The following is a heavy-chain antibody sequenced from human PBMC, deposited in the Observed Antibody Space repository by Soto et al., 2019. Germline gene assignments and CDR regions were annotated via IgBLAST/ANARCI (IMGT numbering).Heavy chain of an antibody. CDR3: ARGRGFYGDYGYYFDY. CDR2: FIPIFGTA. J-gene: IGHJ4*02. V-gene: IGHV1-69*12. D-gene: IGHD4-17*01. Sequence: QVQLVRPGAGAKKPGSWVKVAVRASGGTFSSYATGWVRQPLGQGLGWRGGFIPIFGTATYAQKFQGRVTITADESTSTAYMELSSLRSEDTAVYYCARGRGFYGDYGYYFDYWGQGTLVTVSS. CDR1: GGTFSSYA.